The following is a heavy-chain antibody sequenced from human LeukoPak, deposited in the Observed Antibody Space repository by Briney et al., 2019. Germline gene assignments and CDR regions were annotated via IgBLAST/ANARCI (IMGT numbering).Heavy chain of an antibody. V-gene: IGHV1-69*13. Sequence: ASVKVSCKASGGTFSSYAISWVRQAPGQGLEWMGGIIPIFGTANYAQKFQGRVMITADESTSTAYMELSSLRSEDTAVYYCASHMSVTYNFDYWGQGTLVTVSS. CDR3: ASHMSVTYNFDY. CDR1: GGTFSSYA. J-gene: IGHJ4*02. CDR2: IIPIFGTA. D-gene: IGHD4-17*01.